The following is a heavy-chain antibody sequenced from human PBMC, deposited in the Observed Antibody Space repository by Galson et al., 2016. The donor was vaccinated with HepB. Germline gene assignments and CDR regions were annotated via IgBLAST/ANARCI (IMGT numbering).Heavy chain of an antibody. D-gene: IGHD3-16*01. V-gene: IGHV3-33*06. CDR1: RFTFSSYG. CDR2: IWYDGRNY. Sequence: SLRLSCAASRFTFSSYGMHWVRQAPGKGLEWVSVIWYDGRNYFYADSVKGRFTISRDNSKNTLYLYMNSLSAGDTALYYCGKHGGFDYWGQGALVTVSS. CDR3: GKHGGFDY. J-gene: IGHJ4*02.